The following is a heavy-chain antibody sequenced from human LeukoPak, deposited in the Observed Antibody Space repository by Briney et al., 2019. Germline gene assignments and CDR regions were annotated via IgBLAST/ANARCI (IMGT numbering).Heavy chain of an antibody. J-gene: IGHJ4*02. V-gene: IGHV3-64*04. Sequence: GGSLRLSCSASGFTFSDYAMHWVRQAPGKGLEYVSAISSNGGSTYYADSVKGRFTISRDNSKNTLYLQMNSLRAEDTAVYYCAKGTMVTTYNWDHWGQGTLVTVPS. CDR1: GFTFSDYA. CDR2: ISSNGGST. D-gene: IGHD4-17*01. CDR3: AKGTMVTTYNWDH.